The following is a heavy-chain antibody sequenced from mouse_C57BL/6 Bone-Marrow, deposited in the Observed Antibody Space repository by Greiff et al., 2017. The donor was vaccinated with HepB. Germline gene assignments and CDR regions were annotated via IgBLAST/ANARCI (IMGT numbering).Heavy chain of an antibody. CDR2: IWSGGSP. CDR3: ARMAYYSNSNYFDN. V-gene: IGHV2-2*01. J-gene: IGHJ2*01. D-gene: IGHD2-5*01. Sequence: VQGVESGPGLVQPSRSLSITCTVSGFSLTNYGVHWVRQSPGKGLEWLGAIWSGGSPDYNAAFITRLSISKDNSESQVFFKMNSLQADDTAIYYCARMAYYSNSNYFDNWGQGTTLTVSS. CDR1: GFSLTNYG.